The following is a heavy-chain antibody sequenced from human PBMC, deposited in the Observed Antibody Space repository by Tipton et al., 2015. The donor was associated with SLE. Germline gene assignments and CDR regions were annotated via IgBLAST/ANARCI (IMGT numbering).Heavy chain of an antibody. J-gene: IGHJ6*03. CDR1: GGSTTTYY. CDR3: ARDAGGSLGMESYYYYMDV. V-gene: IGHV4-59*01. D-gene: IGHD7-27*01. CDR2: VYNSGST. Sequence: TLSLTCSGSGGSTTTYYWSWIRQPPGKGLEWIGYVYNSGSTYYNPSLKSRVTMSIDTSKNQFSLNLSSVTAADTAVYYCARDAGGSLGMESYYYYMDVWGKGTTVTVSS.